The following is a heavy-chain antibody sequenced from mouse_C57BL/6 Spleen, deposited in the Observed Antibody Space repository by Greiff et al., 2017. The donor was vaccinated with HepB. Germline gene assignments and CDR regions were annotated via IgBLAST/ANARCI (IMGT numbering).Heavy chain of an antibody. D-gene: IGHD2-3*01. J-gene: IGHJ2*01. Sequence: QVQLQQSGAELVRPGASVTLSCKASGYTFTDYEMHWVKQTPVHGLEWIGAIDPETGGTAYNQKFKGKAILTADKSSSTAYMELRSLTSEDSAVYYCTRGDFGGYYYFDYWGQGTTLTVSS. V-gene: IGHV1-15*01. CDR1: GYTFTDYE. CDR3: TRGDFGGYYYFDY. CDR2: IDPETGGT.